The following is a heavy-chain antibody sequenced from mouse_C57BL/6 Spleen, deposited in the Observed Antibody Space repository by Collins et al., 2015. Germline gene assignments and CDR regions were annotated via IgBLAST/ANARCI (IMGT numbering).Heavy chain of an antibody. Sequence: QVQLQQSGPELVKPGASVKISCKASGYAFSNSWMNWVKQRPGKGLEWIGRIYLGDGDTNYNGKFKGKATLTADKSSSTAYMQLSSLTSQDSAVYFCASLYYGSPAWFAYWGQGTLVTVSA. CDR3: ASLYYGSPAWFAY. CDR2: IYLGDGDT. CDR1: GYAFSNSW. D-gene: IGHD1-1*01. V-gene: IGHV1-82*01. J-gene: IGHJ3*01.